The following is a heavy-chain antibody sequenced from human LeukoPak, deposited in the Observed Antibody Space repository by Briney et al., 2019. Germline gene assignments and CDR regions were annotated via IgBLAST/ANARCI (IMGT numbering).Heavy chain of an antibody. CDR2: IWYDGSGT. CDR3: ARERGPYYFDS. V-gene: IGHV3-33*01. J-gene: IGHJ4*02. CDR1: GFTFSSYG. Sequence: GGSLRLSCAASGFTFSSYGMHWVRQAPGKGLEWVAGIWYDGSGTYYADTVKGRFTISRDNSKNTLCLQMTGLRAEDTAVYYCARERGPYYFDSWGQGTLVTVSS.